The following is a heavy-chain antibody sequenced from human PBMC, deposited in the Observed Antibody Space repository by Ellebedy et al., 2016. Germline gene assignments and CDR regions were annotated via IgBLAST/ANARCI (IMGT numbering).Heavy chain of an antibody. D-gene: IGHD4-23*01. CDR2: INSDGSST. J-gene: IGHJ2*01. Sequence: GESLKISCAASGFTFSSYWLHLVRQAPGKGLGWVPRINSDGSSTIYADSVKGRFNLSRDNAKNTLYPQMNSLRAEDTAVYYCARDGARWDYGGNSERYFDLWGRGSLVTVSS. CDR1: GFTFSSYW. V-gene: IGHV3-74*01. CDR3: ARDGARWDYGGNSERYFDL.